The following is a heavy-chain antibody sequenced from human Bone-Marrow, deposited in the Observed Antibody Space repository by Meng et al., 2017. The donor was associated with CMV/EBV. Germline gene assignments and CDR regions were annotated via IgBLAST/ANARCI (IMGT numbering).Heavy chain of an antibody. Sequence: GESLKISCAASGFTFSSYSMNWVRQAPGKGLEWVSSISSSSSYIYYADSVKGRFTISRDNAKNSLYLQMNSLRAEDTAVYYCARDLPLFTDIVVVPAANDAFDIWGQGTTVTVSS. CDR2: ISSSSSYI. D-gene: IGHD2-2*01. CDR1: GFTFSSYS. V-gene: IGHV3-21*01. CDR3: ARDLPLFTDIVVVPAANDAFDI. J-gene: IGHJ3*02.